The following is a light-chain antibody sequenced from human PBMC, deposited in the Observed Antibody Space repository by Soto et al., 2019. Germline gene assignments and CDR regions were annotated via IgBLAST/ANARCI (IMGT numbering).Light chain of an antibody. V-gene: IGKV3-11*01. CDR2: DAS. J-gene: IGKJ4*01. Sequence: EIVLTQSPATLSLSPGERATLSCRASQSVSSYLAWYQQKPGQAPRLLIYDASNRATGIPARFSGSGSATDFSLTISSLEPEDFSVYYCRQRSNWPLTFGGGTKVEIK. CDR1: QSVSSY. CDR3: RQRSNWPLT.